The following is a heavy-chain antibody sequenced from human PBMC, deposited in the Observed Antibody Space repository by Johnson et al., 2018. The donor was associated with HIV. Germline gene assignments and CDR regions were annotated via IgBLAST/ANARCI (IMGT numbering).Heavy chain of an antibody. J-gene: IGHJ3*02. CDR1: GFTFSSYG. V-gene: IGHV3-NL1*01. D-gene: IGHD5-18*01. Sequence: QVQLVESGGGVVQPGRSLRLSCEASGFTFSSYGMHWVRQAPGKGLEWVSVIYSGGSTYYADSVKGRFTISRDSSKNTLYLQMNSLRAEDTAVYYCAREADTEELAHDAFDIWGQGTMVTVSS. CDR3: AREADTEELAHDAFDI. CDR2: IYSGGST.